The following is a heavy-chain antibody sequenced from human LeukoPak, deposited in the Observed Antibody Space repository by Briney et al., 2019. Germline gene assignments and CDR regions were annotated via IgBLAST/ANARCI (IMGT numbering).Heavy chain of an antibody. V-gene: IGHV3-49*04. D-gene: IGHD6-19*01. CDR1: GFTFGDYA. Sequence: GRSLRLSCTASGFTFGDYAMSWVRQAPGKGLEWVGFIRSKAYGGTTEYAASVKGRFTISRDGSKSIAYLQMNSLKTEDTAVYYCTRDRGYSSGWYTDAFDIWGQGTMVTVSS. CDR2: IRSKAYGGTT. J-gene: IGHJ3*02. CDR3: TRDRGYSSGWYTDAFDI.